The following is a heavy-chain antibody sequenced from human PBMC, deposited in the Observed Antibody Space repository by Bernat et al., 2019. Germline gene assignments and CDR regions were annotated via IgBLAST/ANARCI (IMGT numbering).Heavy chain of an antibody. Sequence: QVQLVESGGGVVQPGRSLRLSCAASGFTFSSYGMHWVRQAPGKGLEWVAVISYDGSNKYYADSVKGRFTISRDNSKNTLYLQMNSLRAEDTAVYYCAKAVAFRAYGSSGYYCDFWGHGTLVTVSS. CDR3: AKAVAFRAYGSSGYYCDF. J-gene: IGHJ4*01. D-gene: IGHD3-22*01. CDR1: GFTFSSYG. CDR2: ISYDGSNK. V-gene: IGHV3-30*18.